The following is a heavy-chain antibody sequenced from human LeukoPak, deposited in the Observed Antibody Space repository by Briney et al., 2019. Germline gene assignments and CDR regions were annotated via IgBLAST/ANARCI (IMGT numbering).Heavy chain of an antibody. Sequence: GGSLRLSCAASGITFSRFWMSWARQAPGKGLQWVANINQDGSEKHYVDSVKGRFTISRDNAENSLYLQMNNLRVEDTAVYYCARGFGAATYFFDYWGQGALVTVSS. CDR1: GITFSRFW. CDR3: ARGFGAATYFFDY. V-gene: IGHV3-7*03. J-gene: IGHJ4*02. D-gene: IGHD3-3*01. CDR2: INQDGSEK.